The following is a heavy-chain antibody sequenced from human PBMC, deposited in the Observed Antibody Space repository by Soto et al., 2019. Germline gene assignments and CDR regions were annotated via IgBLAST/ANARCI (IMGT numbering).Heavy chain of an antibody. V-gene: IGHV3-21*01. CDR1: GFTFSRYS. Sequence: EVQLVESGGGLVRPGGSLRLSCAASGFTFSRYSMNWVRQAPGKGLEWVSSISSTTNYIYYADSMKGRFNVSRDNAKNSVYLDMNSLSAEDTAVYYCARESEDLASNFDYFGQGTLVTVSS. CDR3: ARESEDLASNFDY. CDR2: ISSTTNYI. J-gene: IGHJ4*02.